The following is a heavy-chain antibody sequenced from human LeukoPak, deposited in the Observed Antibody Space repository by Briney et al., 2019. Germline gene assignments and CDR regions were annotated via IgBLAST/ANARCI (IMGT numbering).Heavy chain of an antibody. D-gene: IGHD5-12*01. CDR3: ARGLATTHYDY. CDR1: GFTFSSYA. V-gene: IGHV3-74*01. J-gene: IGHJ4*02. Sequence: PGGSLRLSCAASGFTFSSYAMSWVRQAPGKGLVWVSRINSDGSSTSYADSVKGRFTISRDNAKNTLYLQMNSLRAEDTAVYYCARGLATTHYDYWGQGTLVTVSS. CDR2: INSDGSST.